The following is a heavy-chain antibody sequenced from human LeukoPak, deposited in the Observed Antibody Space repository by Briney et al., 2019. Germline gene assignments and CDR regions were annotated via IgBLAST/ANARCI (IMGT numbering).Heavy chain of an antibody. CDR1: GGSFSGYY. D-gene: IGHD6-19*01. Sequence: SETLSLTCAVYGGSFSGYYWSWIRQPPGKGLEWIGEINHSGSTNYNPSLKSRVTISVDTSKKQFSLKLSSVTAADTAVYYCARGVTSSGHNWFDPWGQGTLVTVSS. V-gene: IGHV4-34*01. J-gene: IGHJ5*02. CDR3: ARGVTSSGHNWFDP. CDR2: INHSGST.